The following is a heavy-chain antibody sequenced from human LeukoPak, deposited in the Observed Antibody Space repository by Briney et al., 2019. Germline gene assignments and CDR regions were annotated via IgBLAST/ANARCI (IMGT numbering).Heavy chain of an antibody. V-gene: IGHV4-31*03. Sequence: SETLSLTCTASGGSISSGGYYWSWIRQHPGKGLEWIGYIHYTGSTSYNPSLKSRVTISVDTSKSQFSLNLSSVTAADTALYYCARDPATWYFDLWGRGTLVTVSS. CDR3: ARDPATWYFDL. CDR2: IHYTGST. J-gene: IGHJ2*01. CDR1: GGSISSGGYY.